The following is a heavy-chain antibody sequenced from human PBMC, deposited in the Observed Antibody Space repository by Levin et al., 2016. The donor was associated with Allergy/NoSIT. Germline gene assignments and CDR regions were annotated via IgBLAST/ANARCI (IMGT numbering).Heavy chain of an antibody. Sequence: SETLSLTCAVYGGSFSGYYWSWIRQPPGKGLEWIGEINHSGSTNYNPSLKSRVTISLDTSQNHFSLKLSSVTAADTAMYYCARWSLFPSGGNCHSWCYYAMDVWGQGTTVTVSS. V-gene: IGHV4-34*01. CDR2: INHSGST. CDR1: GGSFSGYY. J-gene: IGHJ6*02. D-gene: IGHD2-15*01. CDR3: ARWSLFPSGGNCHSWCYYAMDV.